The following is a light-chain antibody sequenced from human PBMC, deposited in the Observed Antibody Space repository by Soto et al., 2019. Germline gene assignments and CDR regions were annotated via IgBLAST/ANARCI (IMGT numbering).Light chain of an antibody. J-gene: IGKJ3*01. CDR1: QTVSDD. Sequence: EIVMTQSPATLFVSPGERATLSCRASQTVSDDFAWYQQKPGQAPRLLIYGASNRATDIPARFSGGGSGTEFTLTISSLQSEDSAIYYCQQYHDWPPITFGPGTKVNI. CDR2: GAS. V-gene: IGKV3-15*01. CDR3: QQYHDWPPIT.